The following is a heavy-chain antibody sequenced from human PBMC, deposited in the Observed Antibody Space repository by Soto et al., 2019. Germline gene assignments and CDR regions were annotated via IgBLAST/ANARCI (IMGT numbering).Heavy chain of an antibody. CDR1: GNTVPNYA. CDR3: DY. V-gene: IGHV1-3*01. J-gene: IGHJ4*02. D-gene: IGHD3-22*01. CDR2: INGGNGNT. Sequence: VKVSCKASGNTVPNYAIHWVRQAPGQRLEWMGWINGGNGNTYYSEHFQGRVTFTRDTSADTAVYYCARGYYYDSSDQYFDYWGQGTLVTVSS.